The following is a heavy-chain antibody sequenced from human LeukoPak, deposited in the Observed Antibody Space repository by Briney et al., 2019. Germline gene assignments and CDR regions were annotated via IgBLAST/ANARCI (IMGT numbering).Heavy chain of an antibody. Sequence: SETLSLTCTVSGGSISNYYWSWIRQPPGKGLEWIGYIYSSGSTKYNPSLKSRVTISVDTSKNQFSLKLSSVTAADTAVYYCARDGQDCISTSCYKWFDPWGQGTLVTVSS. CDR3: ARDGQDCISTSCYKWFDP. CDR2: IYSSGST. V-gene: IGHV4-4*08. J-gene: IGHJ5*02. D-gene: IGHD2-2*01. CDR1: GGSISNYY.